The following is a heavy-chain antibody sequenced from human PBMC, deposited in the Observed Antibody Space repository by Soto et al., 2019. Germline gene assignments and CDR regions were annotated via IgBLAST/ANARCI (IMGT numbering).Heavy chain of an antibody. J-gene: IGHJ5*02. CDR3: ARSGEYSYGYDPLLLDP. V-gene: IGHV4-31*03. D-gene: IGHD5-18*01. CDR1: GGSISSGGYY. Sequence: SETLSLTCTVSGGSISSGGYYWSWIRQHPGKGLEWIGYIYYSGSTYYNPSLKSRVTISVDTSKIQFSLKLSSVTAADTAVYYCARSGEYSYGYDPLLLDPWGQGTLVTVSS. CDR2: IYYSGST.